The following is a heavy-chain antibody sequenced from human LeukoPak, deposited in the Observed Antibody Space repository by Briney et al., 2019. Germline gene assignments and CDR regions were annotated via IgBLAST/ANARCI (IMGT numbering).Heavy chain of an antibody. CDR2: IRYDGSNK. CDR3: AKAGITIFGVVPYYFDY. V-gene: IGHV3-30*02. D-gene: IGHD3-3*01. Sequence: GGSLRLSCAASGFTFSSYGMHWVRQAPGKGLEWVAFIRYDGSNKYYADSVEGRFTISRDNSKNTLYLQMNSLRAEDTAVYYCAKAGITIFGVVPYYFDYWGQGTLVTVSS. J-gene: IGHJ4*02. CDR1: GFTFSSYG.